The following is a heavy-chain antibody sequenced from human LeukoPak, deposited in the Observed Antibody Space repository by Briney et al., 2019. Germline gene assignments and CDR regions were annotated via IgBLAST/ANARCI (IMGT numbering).Heavy chain of an antibody. J-gene: IGHJ6*02. D-gene: IGHD3-3*01. CDR2: IYKNGRER. Sequence: GGSLRLSCAASGFIFSSYGMNWVRQAPGKGLDWVSGIYKNGRERYADSVKGRFTISRDNSKNTLYLPMNNLREEETAISSCAHLEWDYAGGMDVWGQGTTVTVS. CDR3: AHLEWDYAGGMDV. V-gene: IGHV3-23*05. CDR1: GFIFSSYG.